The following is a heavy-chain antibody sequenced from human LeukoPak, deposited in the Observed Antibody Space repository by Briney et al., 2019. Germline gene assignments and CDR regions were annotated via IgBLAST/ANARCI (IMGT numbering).Heavy chain of an antibody. Sequence: PGGSLRLSCAASGFTFDDYGMSWGRHAPGKGVEGVCDINWNGGSTVYADSVKGRFTISRDNAKNSLYLQMNSLRAEDTALYYCARVSLDYTTTLGASYYYYMDVWGKGTTVTVSS. J-gene: IGHJ6*03. CDR3: ARVSLDYTTTLGASYYYYMDV. V-gene: IGHV3-20*04. CDR2: INWNGGST. D-gene: IGHD4-11*01. CDR1: GFTFDDYG.